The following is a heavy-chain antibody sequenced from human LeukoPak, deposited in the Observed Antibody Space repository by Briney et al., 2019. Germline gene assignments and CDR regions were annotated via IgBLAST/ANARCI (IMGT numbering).Heavy chain of an antibody. CDR3: TRQQWLGPSYYYYYYMDV. D-gene: IGHD6-19*01. Sequence: ASVKVSCKVSGYTLTELSMHWVRQAPGKGLEWMGGFDPEDGETIYAQKFQGRVTMTEDTSTDTAYMELSSLRAEDTAVYYCTRQQWLGPSYYYYYYMDVWGKGTTVTVSS. J-gene: IGHJ6*03. CDR2: FDPEDGET. V-gene: IGHV1-24*01. CDR1: GYTLTELS.